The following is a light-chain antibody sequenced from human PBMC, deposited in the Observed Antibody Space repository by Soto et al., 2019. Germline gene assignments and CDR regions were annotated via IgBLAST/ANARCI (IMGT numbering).Light chain of an antibody. CDR1: SSDVGSYSR. Sequence: QSALTQPPSVSGSPGQSVTISCSGTSSDVGSYSRVSWYQQAPGTAPKVMIYEVSNRPSGVPDRFSGSKSGNTASLTISGLQPEYEADYYCYSFTSSNTYVFGTGTKVTVL. V-gene: IGLV2-18*02. J-gene: IGLJ1*01. CDR3: YSFTSSNTYV. CDR2: EVS.